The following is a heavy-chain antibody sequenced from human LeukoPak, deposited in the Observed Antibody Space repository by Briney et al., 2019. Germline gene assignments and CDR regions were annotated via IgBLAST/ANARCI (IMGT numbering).Heavy chain of an antibody. CDR2: IYYSGST. V-gene: IGHV4-39*07. Sequence: SETLSLTCTVSGGSISSSSYYWGWIRQPPGKGLEWIGSIYYSGSTYYNPSLKSRVTISVDTSKSQFSLQLNSVTPEDTAVYYCARGRRNGGLYYYYYYMDVWGKGTTATVSS. J-gene: IGHJ6*03. D-gene: IGHD1-1*01. CDR1: GGSISSSSYY. CDR3: ARGRRNGGLYYYYYYMDV.